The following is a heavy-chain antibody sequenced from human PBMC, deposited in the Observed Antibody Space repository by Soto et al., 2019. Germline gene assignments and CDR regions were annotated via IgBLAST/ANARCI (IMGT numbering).Heavy chain of an antibody. CDR3: ARWVTNWYFDL. CDR2: INAGNGNT. D-gene: IGHD4-17*01. Sequence: GASVKVSCKASGYTFTSYAMHWVRQAPGQRLEWMGWINAGNGNTKYSQKFQGRVTITRATSASTAYMELSGLRSEDTAVYYCARWVTNWYFDLWGRGTLVTVSS. J-gene: IGHJ2*01. V-gene: IGHV1-3*01. CDR1: GYTFTSYA.